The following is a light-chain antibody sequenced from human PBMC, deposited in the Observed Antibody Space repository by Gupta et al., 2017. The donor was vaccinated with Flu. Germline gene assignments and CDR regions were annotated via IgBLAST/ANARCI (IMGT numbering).Light chain of an antibody. CDR3: QQSHDTPFT. CDR2: GAS. J-gene: IGKJ3*01. Sequence: PSSLSASVGDRVSITCRSSQTISSNLNWYQQKPGKAPRLLIYGASTLQSGVPSRFSADGYGTDFTLTIKGLLPEDFAVYYCQQSHDTPFTFGHGTRIEIK. V-gene: IGKV1-39*01. CDR1: QTISSN.